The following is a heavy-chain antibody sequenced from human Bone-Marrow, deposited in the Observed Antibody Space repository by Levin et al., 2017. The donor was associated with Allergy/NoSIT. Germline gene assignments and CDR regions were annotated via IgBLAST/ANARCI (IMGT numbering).Heavy chain of an antibody. V-gene: IGHV3-21*01. Sequence: GGSLRLSCAASGFTFSTYGMHWVRQAPGKGLEWVSFVSRTSTYKYDADSLKGRFTISRDNAKNSLFLHMNSLRVEDTAVYYCARDAVTVAAHGVFDYWGQGILVTVSS. CDR2: VSRTSTYK. J-gene: IGHJ4*02. D-gene: IGHD6-19*01. CDR1: GFTFSTYG. CDR3: ARDAVTVAAHGVFDY.